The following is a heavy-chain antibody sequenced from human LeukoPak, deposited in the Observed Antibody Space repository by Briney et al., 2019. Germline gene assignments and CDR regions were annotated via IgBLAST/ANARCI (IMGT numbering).Heavy chain of an antibody. CDR1: GFTFSSYA. J-gene: IGHJ4*02. V-gene: IGHV3-23*01. Sequence: GSLRLSCAASGFTFSSYAMSWVRRAPGKGLEWVSGISGSGDNTYYADSVKGRFTISRDNSKNTLYVQVNSLGTEDTAAYYCAKGSYYDSSGSFYFDYWGQGTLVTVSS. CDR3: AKGSYYDSSGSFYFDY. CDR2: ISGSGDNT. D-gene: IGHD3-22*01.